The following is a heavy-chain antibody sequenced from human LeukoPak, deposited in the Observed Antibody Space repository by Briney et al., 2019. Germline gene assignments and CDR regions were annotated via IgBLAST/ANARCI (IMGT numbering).Heavy chain of an antibody. CDR3: AKVCIAATITGGDY. CDR1: GFTFSSYG. D-gene: IGHD5-12*01. J-gene: IGHJ4*02. Sequence: GGSLRLSCAASGFTFSSYGMHWVRQVPGKGLEWVAVISHDGNNKHYADSVKGRFTISRDNSKNTLYLQMNSLRAEDTAVYYCAKVCIAATITGGDYWGQGTLVTVSS. V-gene: IGHV3-30*18. CDR2: ISHDGNNK.